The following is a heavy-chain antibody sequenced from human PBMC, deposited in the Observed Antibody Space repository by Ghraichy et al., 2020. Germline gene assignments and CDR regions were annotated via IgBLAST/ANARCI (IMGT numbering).Heavy chain of an antibody. CDR1: GGSISSSSYY. J-gene: IGHJ3*02. Sequence: SETLSLTCTVSGGSISSSSYYWGWIRQPPGKGLEWIGSMSYSGSTFYNPSLKSRVTISVDTSKNQFSLKLSSVTAADTAVYYCARHLRGITMIPQNAFDIWCQGTMVTVSS. CDR3: ARHLRGITMIPQNAFDI. CDR2: MSYSGST. V-gene: IGHV4-39*01. D-gene: IGHD3-22*01.